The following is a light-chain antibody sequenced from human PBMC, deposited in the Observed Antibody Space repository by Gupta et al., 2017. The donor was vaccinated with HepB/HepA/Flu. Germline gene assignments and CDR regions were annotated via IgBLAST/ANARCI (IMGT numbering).Light chain of an antibody. J-gene: IGKJ1*01. CDR3: QQYNSYSRT. V-gene: IGKV1-5*03. CDR2: EAS. CDR1: QSISSW. Sequence: DIQMTQSPSTLSASVGDRVTITCRASQSISSWLAWYQQKPGKAPNVLIYEASTLESGVPSRFSGSGSVTEFTLTINSLQPDDFATYYFQQYNSYSRTFGQGTKVEIK.